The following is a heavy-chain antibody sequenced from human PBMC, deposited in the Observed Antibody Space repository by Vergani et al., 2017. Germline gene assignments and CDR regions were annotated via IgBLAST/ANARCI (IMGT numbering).Heavy chain of an antibody. CDR1: GGPISSGGYS. CDR2: NYHSGST. Sequence: QLQLQESGSGLVKPSQTLSLTFAVSGGPISSGGYSWSWIRQPPGTGLEWIGYNYHSGSTFYNQSLKSRVTLSVDRSKNQFSLKLSSVTAADTAVYYCARGYSNYLDPWGQGTLVTVSS. V-gene: IGHV4-30-2*01. CDR3: ARGYSNYLDP. J-gene: IGHJ5*02. D-gene: IGHD4-11*01.